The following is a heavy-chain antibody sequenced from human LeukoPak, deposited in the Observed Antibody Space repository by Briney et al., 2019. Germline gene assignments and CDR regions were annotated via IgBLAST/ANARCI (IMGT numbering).Heavy chain of an antibody. V-gene: IGHV3-23*01. J-gene: IGHJ4*02. CDR2: ISGSGGST. D-gene: IGHD3-3*01. CDR3: AKVALPFWSGFSSDY. CDR1: GFTFSSYA. Sequence: GGSLRLSCAASGFTFSSYAMSWVRQAPGKWLEWVSAISGSGGSTYYADSVKGRFTISRDNSKNTLYLQMNSLRAEDTAVYSCAKVALPFWSGFSSDYWGQGTLVTVSS.